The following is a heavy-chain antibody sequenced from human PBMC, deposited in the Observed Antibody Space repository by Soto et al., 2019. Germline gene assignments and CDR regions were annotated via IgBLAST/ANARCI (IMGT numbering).Heavy chain of an antibody. V-gene: IGHV3-23*01. CDR3: ATTGPY. CDR1: GFTLSSYA. CDR2: ISGSGGST. Sequence: GGSLRLSCAASGFTLSSYAMSWVRQAPGKGLEWVSAISGSGGSTYYADSVKGRFTISRDNSKNTVSLQMNSLRDEDSAAYYCATTGPYWGQGTLVTVSS. J-gene: IGHJ4*02.